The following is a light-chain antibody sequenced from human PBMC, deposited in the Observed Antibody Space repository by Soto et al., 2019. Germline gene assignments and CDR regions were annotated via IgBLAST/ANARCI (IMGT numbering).Light chain of an antibody. CDR3: SSYRSGDIYV. Sequence: LTQPASVSGSPGQSITISCTGTSSDVGGYKYVSWYQQHPGKAPKLLIYEVSNRPSGISNRCSASESDSRASLAVSGLPAEHEAAYSCSSYRSGDIYVFGTGTQVTVL. CDR1: SSDVGGYKY. J-gene: IGLJ1*01. V-gene: IGLV2-14*01. CDR2: EVS.